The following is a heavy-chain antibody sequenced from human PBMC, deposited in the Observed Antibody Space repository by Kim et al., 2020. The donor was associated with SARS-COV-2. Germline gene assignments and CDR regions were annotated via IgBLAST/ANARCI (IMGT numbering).Heavy chain of an antibody. J-gene: IGHJ4*02. D-gene: IGHD6-19*01. CDR3: ATRPWNGGGCYFQS. CDR2: ISGPGDST. Sequence: GGSLRLSCVGYGFTFSNYDMCWVRQAPGEGLEWVSSISGPGDSTTYADSMRGRFTISRDNSKNTLYVQMNSLRADDTAIYYCATRPWNGGGCYFQSWGQGTLVTVSS. CDR1: GFTFSNYD. V-gene: IGHV3-23*01.